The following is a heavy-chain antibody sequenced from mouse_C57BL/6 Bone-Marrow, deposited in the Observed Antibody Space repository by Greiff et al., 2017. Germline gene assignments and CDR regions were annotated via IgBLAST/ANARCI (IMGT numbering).Heavy chain of an antibody. Sequence: EVQLQQSVAELVRPGASVKLSCTASGFNIKDDYMHWVKQRPEQGLEWIGWIDPENGDTEYASKFQGKATITADTSSNTAYLQLSSLTSEDTAGYYCTVDGYYPFAYWGQGTLVTVSA. J-gene: IGHJ3*01. CDR2: IDPENGDT. CDR1: GFNIKDDY. V-gene: IGHV14-4*01. D-gene: IGHD2-3*01. CDR3: TVDGYYPFAY.